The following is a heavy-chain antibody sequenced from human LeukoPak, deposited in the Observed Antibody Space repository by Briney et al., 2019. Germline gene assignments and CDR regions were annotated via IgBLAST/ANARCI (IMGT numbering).Heavy chain of an antibody. V-gene: IGHV4-4*02. CDR3: ARIGGYSYVPYYMDV. Sequence: SETLSLTCAVSGGSISSSNWWSWVRQPPGKGLEWIGEIYHSGSTNYNPSLKSRVTISVDKSKNQFSLKLSSVTAADTAVYYCARIGGYSYVPYYMDVWGKGTTVTISS. CDR2: IYHSGST. D-gene: IGHD5-18*01. J-gene: IGHJ6*03. CDR1: GGSISSSNW.